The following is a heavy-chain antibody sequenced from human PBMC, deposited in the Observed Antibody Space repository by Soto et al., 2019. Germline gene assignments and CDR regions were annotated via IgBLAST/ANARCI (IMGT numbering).Heavy chain of an antibody. V-gene: IGHV3-23*01. CDR1: GITISNYP. D-gene: IGHD3-22*01. CDR3: VKDDGGYPSTAPH. J-gene: IGHJ4*02. CDR2: ISGSGDRT. Sequence: GGSLILSCAASGITISNYPMSLVRQAPGKGLDWVSGISGSGDRTYYADSAKGRFTISKDISRNSLSRQLDSLGVEDTAVYFCVKDDGGYPSTAPHWGQGTLVTVSS.